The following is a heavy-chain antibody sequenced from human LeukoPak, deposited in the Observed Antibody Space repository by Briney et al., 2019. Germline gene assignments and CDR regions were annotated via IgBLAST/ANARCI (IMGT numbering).Heavy chain of an antibody. CDR3: ARGLVSAARTPGY. Sequence: SETLSLTCAVYGGSFSGYYWSWIRQPPGKGLEWIGEINHSGSTNYNLSLKSRVTISVDTSKNQFSLKLSSVTAADTAVYYCARGLVSAARTPGYWGQGTLVTVSS. CDR1: GGSFSGYY. V-gene: IGHV4-34*01. D-gene: IGHD6-6*01. J-gene: IGHJ4*02. CDR2: INHSGST.